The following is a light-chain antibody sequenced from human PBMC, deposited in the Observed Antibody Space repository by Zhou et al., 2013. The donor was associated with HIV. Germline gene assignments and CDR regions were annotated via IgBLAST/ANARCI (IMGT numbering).Light chain of an antibody. Sequence: DIVMTQSPLSLPVTPGEPASISCRSSQSLLHTNGYNYLDWYLQKPGQSPQLLIYLGSNRASGVPDRFSGSGSGTDFTLKISRVEAEDVGVYYCMQALQTPWTFGQGTKVGNQT. V-gene: IGKV2-28*01. J-gene: IGKJ1*01. CDR3: MQALQTPWT. CDR1: QSLLHTNGYNY. CDR2: LGS.